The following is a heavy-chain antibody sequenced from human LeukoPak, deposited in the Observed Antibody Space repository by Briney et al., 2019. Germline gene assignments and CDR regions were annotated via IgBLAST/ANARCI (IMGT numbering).Heavy chain of an antibody. Sequence: GESLKISCKTSGYIFTKYWIGWVRQMPGKGLEWMGSIYPGDSDTKYSPSFQGQVTISGDNSINTAYLQWSSLKASDTAMYYCARQVGYTPDYWGQGTLVTVSS. J-gene: IGHJ4*02. CDR3: ARQVGYTPDY. D-gene: IGHD5-24*01. CDR2: IYPGDSDT. CDR1: GYIFTKYW. V-gene: IGHV5-51*01.